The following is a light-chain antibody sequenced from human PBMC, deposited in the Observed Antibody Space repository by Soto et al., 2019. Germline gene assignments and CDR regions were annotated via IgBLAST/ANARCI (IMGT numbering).Light chain of an antibody. V-gene: IGLV2-14*01. Sequence: QSALTQPASVSGSPGQSITISCTGTSSDVGGSNYVSWYQQHPGKAPKLMIYDVSNRPSGVSNRFSGSKSGNTASLTISGLQAEDEDDYYCSSYTSSSATVVFGGGTKVTLL. CDR2: DVS. CDR1: SSDVGGSNY. CDR3: SSYTSSSATVV. J-gene: IGLJ3*02.